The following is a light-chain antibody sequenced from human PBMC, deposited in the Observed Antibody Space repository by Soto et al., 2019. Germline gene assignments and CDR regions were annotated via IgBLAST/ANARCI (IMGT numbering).Light chain of an antibody. CDR3: GAWDGSLSVVV. Sequence: QSVLTQPPSVSGAPGQRVTISCSGSSSNIGAGYDVHWYQQLPGTAPKLLIYANNNRPSGVPDRFSGSRSGASASLAITGLQTGDEADYYCGAWDGSLSVVVFGGGTKLTVL. V-gene: IGLV1-40*01. CDR1: SSNIGAGYD. J-gene: IGLJ3*02. CDR2: ANN.